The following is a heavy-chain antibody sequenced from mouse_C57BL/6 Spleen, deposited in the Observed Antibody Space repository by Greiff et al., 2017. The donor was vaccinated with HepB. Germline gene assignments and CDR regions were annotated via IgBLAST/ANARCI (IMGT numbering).Heavy chain of an antibody. Sequence: VQLKESGPGLVKPSQSLSLTCSVTGYSITSGYYWNWIRQFPGNKLEWMGYISYDGSNNYNPSLKNRISITRDTSKNQFFLKLNSVTTEDTATYYCARFYGSLYYAMDYWGQGTSVTVSS. CDR1: GYSITSGYY. V-gene: IGHV3-6*01. D-gene: IGHD2-2*01. J-gene: IGHJ4*01. CDR2: ISYDGSN. CDR3: ARFYGSLYYAMDY.